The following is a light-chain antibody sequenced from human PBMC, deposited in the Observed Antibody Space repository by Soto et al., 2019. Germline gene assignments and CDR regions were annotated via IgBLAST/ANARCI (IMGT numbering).Light chain of an antibody. CDR2: AAS. CDR3: HQANSCRIT. J-gene: IGKJ5*01. Sequence: DIQITQSPSSVSASVGDSVTITCRASQGISSWLAWYQQKPGKAPKLLIYAASSLQSGVPSSFSGSGSGTDFTITISSMQPEYFASYYCHQANSCRITFVQGTRLEIK. CDR1: QGISSW. V-gene: IGKV1-12*01.